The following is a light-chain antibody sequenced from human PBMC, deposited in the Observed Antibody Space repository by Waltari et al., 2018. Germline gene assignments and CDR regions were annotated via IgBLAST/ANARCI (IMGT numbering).Light chain of an antibody. J-gene: IGKJ4*01. CDR1: QSVTSY. V-gene: IGKV3-11*01. Sequence: EIVMTQSPATLSLSPGERATLSCRASQSVTSYLGWIQQKPGQAPRLLIYDASKRATGIPARFSGSGSGTDFTLTISNLEPEDFAVYYCQQRSSWPLTFGGGTRVEI. CDR2: DAS. CDR3: QQRSSWPLT.